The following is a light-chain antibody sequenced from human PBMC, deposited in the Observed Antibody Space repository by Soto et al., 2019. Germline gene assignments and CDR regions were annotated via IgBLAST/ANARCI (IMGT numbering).Light chain of an antibody. CDR3: SSYTTSSII. V-gene: IGLV2-14*01. J-gene: IGLJ1*01. CDR1: SSDVGGYNY. CDR2: EVS. Sequence: QSVLTQPASVSESPGQSITISCTGTSSDVGGYNYVSWYQHHPGKAPKLMIYEVSNRPSGVSNRFSGSKSGNTASLTISGLQAEDEADYYCSSYTTSSIIFGTXTXVTVL.